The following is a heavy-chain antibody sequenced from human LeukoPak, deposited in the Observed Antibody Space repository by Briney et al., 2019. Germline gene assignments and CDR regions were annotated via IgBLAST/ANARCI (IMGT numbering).Heavy chain of an antibody. CDR2: IYTSGST. CDR3: AREHPYSSGWYYFDY. D-gene: IGHD6-19*01. Sequence: PSETLSLTCTVYGGSISSYYWSWIRQPAGKGLEWIGRIYTSGSTNYNPSLKSRVTMSVDTSKNQFSLKLSSVTAADTAVYYCAREHPYSSGWYYFDYWGQGTLVTVSS. J-gene: IGHJ4*02. V-gene: IGHV4-4*07. CDR1: GGSISSYY.